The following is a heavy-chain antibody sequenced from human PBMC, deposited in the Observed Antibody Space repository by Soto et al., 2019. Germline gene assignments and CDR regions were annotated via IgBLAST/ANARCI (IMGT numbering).Heavy chain of an antibody. D-gene: IGHD3-16*01. V-gene: IGHV4-39*07. Sequence: ETLSLTCTVSGGSISSSSYYWGWIRQPPGKGLEWIGSIYYSGSTYYNPSLKSRVTISVDTSKNQFSLKLSSVTAADTAVYFFARDGAMGENYYYYGMDVWGQGTTVTVSS. CDR1: GGSISSSSYY. J-gene: IGHJ6*02. CDR3: ARDGAMGENYYYYGMDV. CDR2: IYYSGST.